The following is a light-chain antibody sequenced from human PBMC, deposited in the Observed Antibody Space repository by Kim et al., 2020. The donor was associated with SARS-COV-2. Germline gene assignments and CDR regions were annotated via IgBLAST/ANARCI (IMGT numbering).Light chain of an antibody. V-gene: IGLV1-47*01. CDR3: AAWDDSLSGFV. J-gene: IGLJ1*01. Sequence: RVTIFCSGSSSSIGSKYVDWYRQHLPGTAPKLLIYRNNQRPSGGPDRLSGSKSGTSASLAISGLRSEDEADYYCAAWDDSLSGFVFGTGTKVTVL. CDR2: RNN. CDR1: SSSIGSKY.